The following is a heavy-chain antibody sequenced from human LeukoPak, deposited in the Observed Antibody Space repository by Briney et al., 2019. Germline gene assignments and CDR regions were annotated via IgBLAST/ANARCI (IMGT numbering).Heavy chain of an antibody. CDR1: GFTVRSNY. V-gene: IGHV3-23*01. CDR3: AKDFVVVPGNVNYFDS. CDR2: ISGSGDNT. J-gene: IGHJ4*02. Sequence: GGSLRLSCAASGFTVRSNYMNWVRQAPGKGLEWVSAISGSGDNTYYADSVKGRFTVSRDNSKNTLYVQMKSLRAEDTAVYYCAKDFVVVPGNVNYFDSWGQGTLVTVSS. D-gene: IGHD2-21*02.